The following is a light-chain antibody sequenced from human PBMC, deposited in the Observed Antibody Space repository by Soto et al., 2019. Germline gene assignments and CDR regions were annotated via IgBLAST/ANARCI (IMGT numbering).Light chain of an antibody. V-gene: IGKV3-11*01. CDR2: GAS. Sequence: EIVLKQSQATLSLSTGERATLSCRASQSVSSYLAWYQQKPGQAPRRLIYGASSRATGIPDRFSGSGSGTDFTLTISSLEPEDFAVYYCQQRNKWPPVTFGGGTKVDNK. CDR3: QQRNKWPPVT. J-gene: IGKJ4*01. CDR1: QSVSSY.